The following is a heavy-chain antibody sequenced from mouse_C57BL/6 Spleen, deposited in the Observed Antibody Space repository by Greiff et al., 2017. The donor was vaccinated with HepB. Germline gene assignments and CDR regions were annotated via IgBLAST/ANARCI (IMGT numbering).Heavy chain of an antibody. CDR2: ISSGSSTI. Sequence: EVHLVESGGGLVKPGGSLKLSCAASGFTFSDYGMHWVRQAPEKGLEWVAYISSGSSTIYYADTVKGRFTISRDNAKNTLFLQMTSLRSEDTAMYDCERRYGNSFYYAMDYWGQGTSVTVSS. CDR3: ERRYGNSFYYAMDY. D-gene: IGHD1-1*01. V-gene: IGHV5-17*01. CDR1: GFTFSDYG. J-gene: IGHJ4*01.